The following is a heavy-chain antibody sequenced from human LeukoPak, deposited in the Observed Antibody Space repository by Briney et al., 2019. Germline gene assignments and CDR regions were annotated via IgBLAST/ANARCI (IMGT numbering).Heavy chain of an antibody. CDR1: GFTFSSYW. CDR2: IKQDGSDK. J-gene: IGHJ4*02. Sequence: TGGSLRLSCEVSGFTFSSYWMNWVRQAPGEGLEWVANIKQDGSDKYYVDSVKGRFTISRDNAKNSLYLQMNSLRAEDTAVYYCAIIPRAAAGPSARSPFHYWGQGTLVTVSS. CDR3: AIIPRAAAGPSARSPFHY. V-gene: IGHV3-7*01. D-gene: IGHD6-13*01.